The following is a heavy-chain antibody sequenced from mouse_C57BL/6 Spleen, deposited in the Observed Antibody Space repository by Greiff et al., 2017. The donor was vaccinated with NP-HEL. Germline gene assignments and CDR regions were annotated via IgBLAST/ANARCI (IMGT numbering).Heavy chain of an antibody. D-gene: IGHD4-1*01. CDR3: ARPLTGTGAWFAY. CDR1: GFTFSDYG. V-gene: IGHV5-15*01. J-gene: IGHJ3*01. Sequence: EVMLVESGGGLVQPGGSLKLSCAASGFTFSDYGMAWVRQAPRKGPEWVAFISNLAYSIYYADTVTGRFTISRENAKNTLYLEMSSLRSEDTAMYYCARPLTGTGAWFAYWGQGTLVSVSA. CDR2: ISNLAYSI.